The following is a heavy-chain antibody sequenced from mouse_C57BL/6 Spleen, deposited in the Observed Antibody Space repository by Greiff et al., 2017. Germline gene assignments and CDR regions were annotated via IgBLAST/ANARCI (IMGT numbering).Heavy chain of an antibody. V-gene: IGHV1-55*01. J-gene: IGHJ4*01. CDR2: IYPGSGST. D-gene: IGHD1-1*01. Sequence: QVQLQQPGAELVKPGASVKMSCKASGYTFTSYWITWVKQRPGQGLEWIGDIYPGSGSTNYNEKFKSKATLTVDTSSSTAYMQLSSLTSEDSAVYYCARGTLITRGFYAMDYWGQGTSVTVSS. CDR3: ARGTLITRGFYAMDY. CDR1: GYTFTSYW.